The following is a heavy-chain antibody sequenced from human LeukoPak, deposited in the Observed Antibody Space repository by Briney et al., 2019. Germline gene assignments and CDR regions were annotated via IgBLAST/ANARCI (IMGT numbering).Heavy chain of an antibody. Sequence: GGSLRLSCAASGFTFSSFAMSWVRQAPGKGLEWVSVIGASGATTYYADSVKGRFTISRDNSKNTLYLQMNSLRAEDSAIYYCAKRLSYSNSWYSFDYWGQGTLDTVSS. CDR2: IGASGATT. J-gene: IGHJ4*02. V-gene: IGHV3-23*01. CDR3: AKRLSYSNSWYSFDY. CDR1: GFTFSSFA. D-gene: IGHD6-13*01.